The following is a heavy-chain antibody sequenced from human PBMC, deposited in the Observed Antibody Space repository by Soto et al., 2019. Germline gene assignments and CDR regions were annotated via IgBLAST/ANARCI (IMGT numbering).Heavy chain of an antibody. CDR3: ARRRHLLPFGY. V-gene: IGHV4-39*01. CDR2: IYYSGST. D-gene: IGHD1-26*01. CDR1: GGSISSSSYY. Sequence: PSETLSLTCTVSGGSISSSSYYWGWIRQPPGKGLEWIGSIYYSGSTYYNPSLKSRVTISVDTSKNQFSLKLSSVTAADTAVYYCARRRHLLPFGYWGQGTLVTVSS. J-gene: IGHJ4*02.